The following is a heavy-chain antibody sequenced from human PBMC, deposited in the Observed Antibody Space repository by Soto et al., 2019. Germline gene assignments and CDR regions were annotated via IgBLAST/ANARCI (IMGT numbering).Heavy chain of an antibody. J-gene: IGHJ6*02. CDR2: ISSSSSYI. D-gene: IGHD5-12*01. CDR3: AAGLSGLKYYYGRDV. CDR1: GFTFSSYS. Sequence: EVQLVESGGGLVKPGGSLRLSCAASGFTFSSYSMNWVRQAPGKGLEWVSSISSSSSYIYYADSVKGRFTISRDNAKNALYLQMNSLRAEDTAVYYCAAGLSGLKYYYGRDVWGQGTTVAVCS. V-gene: IGHV3-21*01.